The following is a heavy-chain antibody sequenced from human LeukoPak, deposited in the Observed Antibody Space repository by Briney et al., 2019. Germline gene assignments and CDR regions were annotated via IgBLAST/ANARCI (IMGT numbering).Heavy chain of an antibody. J-gene: IGHJ4*02. V-gene: IGHV4-61*05. D-gene: IGHD5-24*01. CDR2: IYYSGST. CDR3: ARVKMATIIDY. Sequence: PSETLSLTCTVSGGSISRSSYYWGWIRQPPGKGLEWIGYIYYSGSTNYNPSLKSRVTISVDTSKNQFSLKLSSVTAADTAVYYCARVKMATIIDYWGQGTLVTVSS. CDR1: GGSISRSSYY.